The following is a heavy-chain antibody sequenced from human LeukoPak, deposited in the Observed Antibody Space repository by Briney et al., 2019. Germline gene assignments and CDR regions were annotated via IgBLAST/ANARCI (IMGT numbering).Heavy chain of an antibody. CDR3: ARDGIFGVGSLLM. D-gene: IGHD3-3*01. J-gene: IGHJ4*02. Sequence: GGSLRLSCAASGFTFSSYAMHWVRQAPGKGLEYVSAISSNGGSTYYANSVKGRFTISRDNSKNTLYLQMGSLRAEDMAVYYCARDGIFGVGSLLMGGQGTLVTVSS. CDR2: ISSNGGST. CDR1: GFTFSSYA. V-gene: IGHV3-64*01.